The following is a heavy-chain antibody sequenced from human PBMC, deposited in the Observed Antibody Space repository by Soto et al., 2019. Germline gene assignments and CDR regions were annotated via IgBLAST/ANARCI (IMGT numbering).Heavy chain of an antibody. J-gene: IGHJ6*02. CDR1: GYTFTSYD. V-gene: IGHV1-8*01. CDR2: MNPNSGNT. D-gene: IGHD3-3*01. Sequence: QVQLVQSGAEVKKPGASVKVSCKASGYTFTSYDINWVRQATGQGLEWMGWMNPNSGNTGYAQKFQGRVTLPRNTXXSXAXXELSSLRSEDTAVYYCARVVTIFGVVIYYYYGMDVWGQGTTITVSS. CDR3: ARVVTIFGVVIYYYYGMDV.